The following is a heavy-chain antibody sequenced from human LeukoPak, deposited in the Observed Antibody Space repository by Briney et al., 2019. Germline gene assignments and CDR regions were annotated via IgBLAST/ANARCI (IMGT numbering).Heavy chain of an antibody. V-gene: IGHV3-11*01. J-gene: IGHJ4*02. CDR2: VGNSDNHK. CDR1: GFRVGSYY. D-gene: IGHD2-8*01. CDR3: VREQWYRFDN. Sequence: PGGSLRLSCAASGFRVGSYYTSWIRQAPGKGLEWVAVVGNSDNHKDHADSVKGRFTISRDDAKNSVYLQMNSLRVEDTAIYYCVREQWYRFDNWGQGALVTVSS.